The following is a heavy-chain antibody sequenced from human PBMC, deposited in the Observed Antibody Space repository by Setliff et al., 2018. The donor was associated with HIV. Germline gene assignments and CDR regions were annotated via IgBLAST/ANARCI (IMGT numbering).Heavy chain of an antibody. J-gene: IGHJ4*02. CDR2: IKSEFNGGTT. CDR1: GFTFTSAW. CDR3: ATPPGYYDSSPFDF. V-gene: IGHV3-15*01. D-gene: IGHD3-22*01. Sequence: PGESLTISCAASGFTFTSAWMTWVRQAPGKGLEWVGHIKSEFNGGTTDYAAPVKGRLTISRDDSRNTVYLQMNSLKPEDTAVYYCATPPGYYDSSPFDFWGQGTLVTVSS.